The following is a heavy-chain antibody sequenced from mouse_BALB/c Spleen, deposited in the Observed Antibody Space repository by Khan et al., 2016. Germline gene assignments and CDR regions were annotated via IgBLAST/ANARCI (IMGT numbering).Heavy chain of an antibody. V-gene: IGHV9-3-1*01. CDR3: ARWLLSYWYFDV. J-gene: IGHJ1*01. CDR2: INTYTGEP. D-gene: IGHD2-3*01. Sequence: QIQLVQSGPELKKPGETVKISCKASGYTFTNYGMNWVKQAPGKGLKWMGWINTYTGEPTYADDFKGRFSFSLEIFACSAYLLINSLTNEDAATYFCARWLLSYWYFDVWGAGTTVTVSS. CDR1: GYTFTNYG.